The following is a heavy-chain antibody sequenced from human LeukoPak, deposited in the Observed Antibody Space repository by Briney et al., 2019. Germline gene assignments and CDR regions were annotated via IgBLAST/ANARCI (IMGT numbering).Heavy chain of an antibody. CDR3: AKDPSREYYYGSGSYQYYFDY. Sequence: GGSLRLSCAASGFTFSSYAMSWVRQAPGKGLEWVAAISGSGGSTYYADSVKGRFTISRDNSKNTLYLQMTSLRAEATAVYSCAKDPSREYYYGSGSYQYYFDYWGQGTLVTVSS. CDR1: GFTFSSYA. J-gene: IGHJ4*02. D-gene: IGHD3-10*01. CDR2: ISGSGGST. V-gene: IGHV3-23*01.